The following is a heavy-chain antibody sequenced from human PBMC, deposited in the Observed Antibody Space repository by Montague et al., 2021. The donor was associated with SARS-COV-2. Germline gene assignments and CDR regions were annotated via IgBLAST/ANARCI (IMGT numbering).Heavy chain of an antibody. CDR2: IYYSGST. CDR3: ARAERITILGVVNEIDY. D-gene: IGHD3-3*01. J-gene: IGHJ4*02. CDR1: GGSISSGGYY. V-gene: IGHV4-31*03. Sequence: TLSLTCTVSGGSISSGGYYWSWIRQHPGKGLEWIGYIYYSGSTYYNPSLKSRVTISVDTSKNQFSLKLSSVTAADTAVYYCARAERITILGVVNEIDYWGQGTLVTVSS.